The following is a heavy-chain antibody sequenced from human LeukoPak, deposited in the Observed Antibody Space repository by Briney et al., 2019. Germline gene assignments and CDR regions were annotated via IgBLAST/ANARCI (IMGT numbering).Heavy chain of an antibody. CDR2: IRYDGSNK. CDR3: AKDGLGGSRAKGGFQH. Sequence: GGSLRLSCAASGFTFSSYSMKWVRQAPGKGLEWVAFIRYDGSNKYYADSVKGRFTISRDNSKNTLYLQMNSLRAEDTAVYYCAKDGLGGSRAKGGFQHWGQGTLVTVSS. J-gene: IGHJ1*01. D-gene: IGHD1-26*01. V-gene: IGHV3-30*02. CDR1: GFTFSSYS.